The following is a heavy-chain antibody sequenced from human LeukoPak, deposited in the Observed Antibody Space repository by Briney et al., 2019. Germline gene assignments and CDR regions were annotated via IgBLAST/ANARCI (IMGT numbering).Heavy chain of an antibody. CDR3: ARLGRRGGYDAFDI. CDR2: ISAYNGNT. J-gene: IGHJ3*02. CDR1: GYTFTTYG. D-gene: IGHD5-12*01. V-gene: IGHV1-18*01. Sequence: RASVKVSCKASGYTFTTYGITWVRQAPGQGLEWMGWISAYNGNTNSAQMLQGRVTMTTDTSTSTAYMELRSLRSDDTAVYYCARLGRRGGYDAFDIWGQGTMVTVSS.